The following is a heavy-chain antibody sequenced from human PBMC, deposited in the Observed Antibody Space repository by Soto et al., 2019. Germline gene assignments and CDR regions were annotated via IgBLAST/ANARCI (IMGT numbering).Heavy chain of an antibody. Sequence: QVQLVQSGAEVKKPEASVKVSCKASGYTFTSYDMNWEQQATGQGLEWMGWMNPNSGNTVYAQKFQGRVTMTRNTSISTAYMELSILRSEDTAVYYCARERGGIDYWGQGTLVTVSS. V-gene: IGHV1-8*01. CDR3: ARERGGIDY. J-gene: IGHJ4*02. D-gene: IGHD3-10*01. CDR1: GYTFTSYD. CDR2: MNPNSGNT.